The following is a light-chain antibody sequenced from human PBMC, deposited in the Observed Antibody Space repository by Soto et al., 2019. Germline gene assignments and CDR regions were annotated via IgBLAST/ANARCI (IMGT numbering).Light chain of an antibody. J-gene: IGLJ1*01. V-gene: IGLV2-14*01. CDR1: SSDVGAYNY. CDR2: DVS. CDR3: SSYTSATTYV. Sequence: SVLTQPAAVSESTGQSITISCTRTSSDVGAYNYDSWYQQYPGEAPKVIIYDVSHRPAGVSNRFSGSKSGNTASLTISGLQTQDEADYYCSSYTSATTYVFGTGTKVTVL.